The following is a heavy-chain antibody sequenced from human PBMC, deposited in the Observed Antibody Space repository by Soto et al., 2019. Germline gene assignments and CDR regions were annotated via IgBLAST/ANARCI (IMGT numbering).Heavy chain of an antibody. CDR2: INHSGST. D-gene: IGHD3-10*01. CDR3: ARALWFGEFRVFDY. V-gene: IGHV4-34*01. CDR1: GGSFSGYY. J-gene: IGHJ4*02. Sequence: QVQLQQWGAGLLKPSETLSLTCAVYGGSFSGYYWSWIRQPPGKGLEWIGEINHSGSTNYNPSLTRRVTISVDTSKNQFSLKLSSVTAADTAVYYCARALWFGEFRVFDYWGQGTLVTVSS.